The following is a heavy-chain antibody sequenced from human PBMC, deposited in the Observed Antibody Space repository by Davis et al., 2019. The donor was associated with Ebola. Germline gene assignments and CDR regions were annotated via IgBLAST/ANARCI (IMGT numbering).Heavy chain of an antibody. D-gene: IGHD3-3*01. CDR2: INPSNGNT. Sequence: ASVKVSCKASGYTFTSYEINWVRQAPGQGLEWMGLINPSNGNTNYAQNFQGRVTVTRDTSTTTVYMELSSLRSEDTAVYYCTRLAMFGVVKPFDYWGQGSLVTVSS. J-gene: IGHJ4*02. CDR3: TRLAMFGVVKPFDY. V-gene: IGHV1-46*03. CDR1: GYTFTSYE.